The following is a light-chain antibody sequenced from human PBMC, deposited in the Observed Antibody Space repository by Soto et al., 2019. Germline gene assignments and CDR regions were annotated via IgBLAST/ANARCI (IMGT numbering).Light chain of an antibody. V-gene: IGKV1-12*01. CDR2: AAS. CDR1: QSIYKW. CDR3: QQADSFPLA. J-gene: IGKJ4*01. Sequence: DIQMTQSPSSVSASIGDRVTISCRASQSIYKWLVWYQQKPGKAPKLLIYAASSLQSGIPSRFSGSGYGTDFALTISSLQPEDFATYYCQQADSFPLAVGGGAKVDIE.